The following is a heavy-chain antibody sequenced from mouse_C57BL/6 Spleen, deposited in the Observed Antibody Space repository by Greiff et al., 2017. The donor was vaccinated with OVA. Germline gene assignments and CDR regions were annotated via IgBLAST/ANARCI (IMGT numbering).Heavy chain of an antibody. Sequence: QVQLKQPGAELVKPGASVKLSCKASGYTFTSYWMQWVKQRPGQGLEWIGEIDPSDSYTNYNQKFKGKATLTVDTSSSTAYMQLGSLTSEDSAVYYCARFEDYDAYWGQGTLVTVSA. V-gene: IGHV1-50*01. CDR3: ARFEDYDAY. D-gene: IGHD2-4*01. CDR1: GYTFTSYW. CDR2: IDPSDSYT. J-gene: IGHJ3*01.